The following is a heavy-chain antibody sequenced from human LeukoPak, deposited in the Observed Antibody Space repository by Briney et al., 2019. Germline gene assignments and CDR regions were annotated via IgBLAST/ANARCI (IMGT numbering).Heavy chain of an antibody. V-gene: IGHV3-21*01. CDR3: TRDRYNSGWYNDYYYYGMDV. CDR1: GFTFSSYS. CDR2: ISSSRSYI. J-gene: IGHJ6*02. D-gene: IGHD6-19*01. Sequence: GGSLRLSCAASGFTFSSYSMNWVRQAPGKGLEWVSSISSSRSYIYYADSVKGRFTISRDNAKNSLYLQMNSLRAEDTAVYYCTRDRYNSGWYNDYYYYGMDVWGQGTTVTVSS.